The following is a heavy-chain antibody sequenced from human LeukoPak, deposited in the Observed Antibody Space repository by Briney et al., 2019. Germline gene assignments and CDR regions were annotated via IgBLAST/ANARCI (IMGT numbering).Heavy chain of an antibody. J-gene: IGHJ3*02. CDR1: GFTFSSYA. D-gene: IGHD6-6*01. CDR2: ISYDGSNK. V-gene: IGHV3-30-3*01. Sequence: GGSLRLSCAASGFTFSSYAMHWVRQAPGKGLEWVAVISYDGSNKYYADSVKGRFTISRDNSKNTLYLQMNSLRAEDTAVYYCATERAARRDAFDIWGQGTMVTVSS. CDR3: ATERAARRDAFDI.